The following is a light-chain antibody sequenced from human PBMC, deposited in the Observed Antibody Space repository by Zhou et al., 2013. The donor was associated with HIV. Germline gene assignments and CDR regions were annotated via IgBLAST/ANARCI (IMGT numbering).Light chain of an antibody. V-gene: IGKV1-5*01. J-gene: IGKJ2*01. CDR2: AAS. CDR1: QNIDNW. CDR3: LQDNNYPRT. Sequence: DIQMTQSPSTLSASVGDRVTITCRSRQNIDNWLAWYQQKPGKAPKPLIYAASTLHSGVPSRFSGRGSGTDFTLTINGLQPEDFATYFCLQDNNYPRTFGHGTKLEIK.